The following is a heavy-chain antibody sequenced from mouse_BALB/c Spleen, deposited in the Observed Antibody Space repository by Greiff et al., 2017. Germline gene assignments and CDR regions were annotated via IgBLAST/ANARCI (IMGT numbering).Heavy chain of an antibody. CDR2: IWSGGST. CDR3: ARGDRYDPFDY. J-gene: IGHJ2*01. CDR1: GFSLTSYG. V-gene: IGHV2-2*02. D-gene: IGHD2-14*01. Sequence: VKLVESGPGLVQPSQSLSITCTVSGFSLTSYGVHWVRQSPGKGLEWLGVIWSGGSTDYNAAFISRLSISKDNSKSQVFFKMNSLQANDTAIYYCARGDRYDPFDYWGQGTTLTVSS.